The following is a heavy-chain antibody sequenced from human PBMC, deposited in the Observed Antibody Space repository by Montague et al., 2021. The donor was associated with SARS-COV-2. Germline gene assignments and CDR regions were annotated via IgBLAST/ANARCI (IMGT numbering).Heavy chain of an antibody. J-gene: IGHJ4*02. CDR3: ARGFRTVEMPTISFDY. Sequence: SETLSLTCAVYGESVSGFYWGWICQPPGEGLEWLGEINHSGSPNYNPSPKSRVTMSLDTSKNQFSLKLSSVTAADTAVYFCARGFRTVEMPTISFDYWGQGTLVTVSS. V-gene: IGHV4-34*01. CDR1: GESVSGFY. D-gene: IGHD5-24*01. CDR2: INHSGSP.